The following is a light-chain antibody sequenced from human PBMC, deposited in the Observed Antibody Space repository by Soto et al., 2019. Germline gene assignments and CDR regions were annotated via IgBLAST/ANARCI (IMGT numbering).Light chain of an antibody. J-gene: IGLJ1*01. Sequence: QSALTQPRSVSGSPGQSVTITCTGNSSDVGDSDYVSWYQQHPGKAPKLMIFDVSKRPSGVPVRFSGSKSGNTASLTISGLQAEDEADYYCCSYAGSYTYVFGSGTKLTVL. CDR1: SSDVGDSDY. CDR3: CSYAGSYTYV. CDR2: DVS. V-gene: IGLV2-11*01.